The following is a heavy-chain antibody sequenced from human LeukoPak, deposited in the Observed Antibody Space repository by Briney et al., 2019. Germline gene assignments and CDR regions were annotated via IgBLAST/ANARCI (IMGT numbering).Heavy chain of an antibody. V-gene: IGHV3-23*01. CDR2: ISNSAGST. CDR3: ARGRSSGWHFDY. CDR1: GFTFSSYA. Sequence: GGSLRLSCAASGFTFSSYAMSWVRQAPGKGLEWVSVISNSAGSTFYADSVKGRFTISRDNSKNTLYLQMNSLRAEDTAVYYCARGRSSGWHFDYWGQGTLVTVSS. D-gene: IGHD6-19*01. J-gene: IGHJ4*02.